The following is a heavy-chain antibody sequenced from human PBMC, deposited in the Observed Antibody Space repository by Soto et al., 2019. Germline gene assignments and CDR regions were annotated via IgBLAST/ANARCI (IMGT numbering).Heavy chain of an antibody. Sequence: EVQLLESRGDLVQPGGSLRLSCAASGFTFDSFAMTWVRQAPGKGLEWVSALSGVGDATNYADSVKGRFTISRDNSKNTLYLQINSLRPEDTAVYYCAKATNDWTYHFDYWGQGTPVTVSS. CDR1: GFTFDSFA. V-gene: IGHV3-23*01. J-gene: IGHJ4*02. CDR2: LSGVGDAT. CDR3: AKATNDWTYHFDY. D-gene: IGHD3-9*01.